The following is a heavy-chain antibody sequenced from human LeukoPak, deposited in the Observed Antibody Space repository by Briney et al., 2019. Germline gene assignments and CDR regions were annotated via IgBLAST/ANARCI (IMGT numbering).Heavy chain of an antibody. J-gene: IGHJ5*02. CDR2: IVPILGIA. V-gene: IGHV1-69*02. D-gene: IGHD4-17*01. CDR3: ARTWGFDYGENFDP. CDR1: GGTFSSYT. Sequence: SVKVSCKASGGTFSSYTISWVRQAPGQGLEWTGRIVPILGIANYAQKFQGRVTITADKSTSTAYMELSSLRSEDTAVYYCARTWGFDYGENFDPWGQGTLVTVSS.